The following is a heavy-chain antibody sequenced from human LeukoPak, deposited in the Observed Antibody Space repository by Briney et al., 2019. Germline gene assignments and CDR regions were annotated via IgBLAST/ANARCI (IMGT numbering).Heavy chain of an antibody. D-gene: IGHD4-11*01. Sequence: GGSLRLSCAVSGFTFSSYWMSRFRQAPGKGLEWVANINQDGSQKFSVDSVKGRFTISRDNAKNSLSLQMNSLRVEDTAVYYCARDWFDSDYDRFDYWGQGTLVTVSS. CDR3: ARDWFDSDYDRFDY. J-gene: IGHJ4*02. CDR2: INQDGSQK. CDR1: GFTFSSYW. V-gene: IGHV3-7*03.